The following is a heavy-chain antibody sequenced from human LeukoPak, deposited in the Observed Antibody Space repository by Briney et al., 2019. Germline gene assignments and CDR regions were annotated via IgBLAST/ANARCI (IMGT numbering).Heavy chain of an antibody. CDR2: ISGSGAAT. V-gene: IGHV3-23*01. CDR1: ELAFSSST. J-gene: IGHJ4*02. D-gene: IGHD1-14*01. CDR3: AGRPSGEGLAPLDY. Sequence: PGGSLRLSCAASELAFSSSTMSWVRQAPGKGLECVSIISGSGAATYYTDSVTGRFTISRDNSKNTLFLQMNSLRAEDTAVYYCAGRPSGEGLAPLDYWGQGALVAVSS.